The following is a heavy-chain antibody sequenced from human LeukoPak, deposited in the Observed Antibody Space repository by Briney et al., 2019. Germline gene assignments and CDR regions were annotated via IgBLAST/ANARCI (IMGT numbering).Heavy chain of an antibody. Sequence: SETLSPTCAVSGGSISSGGYYWSWIRQPPGKGLEWIGYIYYSGSTNYNPSLKSRVTISVDTSKNQFSLKLSSVTAADTAVYYCASLSGLEYFQHWGQGTLVTVSS. CDR3: ASLSGLEYFQH. CDR2: IYYSGST. CDR1: GGSISSGGYY. V-gene: IGHV4-61*08. J-gene: IGHJ1*01. D-gene: IGHD5-12*01.